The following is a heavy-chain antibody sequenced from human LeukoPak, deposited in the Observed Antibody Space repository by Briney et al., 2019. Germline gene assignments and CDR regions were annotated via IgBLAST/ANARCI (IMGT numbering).Heavy chain of an antibody. D-gene: IGHD4-11*01. Sequence: PSETLSLTCTVSGGSISSYYLSWIRQPAGKGLEWIGRIYTSGSTNYNPSLKSRVTMSVDTSKNQFSLKLSSVTAADTAVYYCARTTVTPDYYYYGMDVWGQGTTVTVSS. J-gene: IGHJ6*02. V-gene: IGHV4-4*07. CDR3: ARTTVTPDYYYYGMDV. CDR2: IYTSGST. CDR1: GGSISSYY.